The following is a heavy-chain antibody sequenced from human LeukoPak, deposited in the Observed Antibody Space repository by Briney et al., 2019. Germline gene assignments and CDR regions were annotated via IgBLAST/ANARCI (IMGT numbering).Heavy chain of an antibody. CDR3: ARETSQKGAHYMDV. CDR1: GSSISSYH. CDR2: IYSSGST. Sequence: SETLSLTCTVSGSSISSYHWSWIRQPPGKGLECIGYIYSSGSTNYDPSLKSRVTISVDTSKNQFSLKLSSVTAADTAVYYCARETSQKGAHYMDVWGKGTTVTISS. J-gene: IGHJ6*03. D-gene: IGHD3-16*01. V-gene: IGHV4-59*01.